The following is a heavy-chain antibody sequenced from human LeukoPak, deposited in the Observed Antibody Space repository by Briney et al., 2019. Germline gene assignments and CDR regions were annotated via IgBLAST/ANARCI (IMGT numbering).Heavy chain of an antibody. V-gene: IGHV1-8*03. CDR1: GYTFTTYD. Sequence: ASVKVSCKASGYTFTTYDINWVRQATGQGLEWMGWMNPNSGNTDYAQKFQGRVTISRDISISTAYLELSSLRSEDTAVYYCARRVTGTHFDYWGQGTLVTVSS. D-gene: IGHD2-21*02. J-gene: IGHJ4*02. CDR3: ARRVTGTHFDY. CDR2: MNPNSGNT.